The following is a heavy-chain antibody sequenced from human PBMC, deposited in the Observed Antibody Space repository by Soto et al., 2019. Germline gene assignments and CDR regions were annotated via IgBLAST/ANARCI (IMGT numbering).Heavy chain of an antibody. CDR3: AKDRFGGVIVTLDY. Sequence: EVQLLESGGGLVQPGGSLRLSCAASGFTFSSYAMSWVRQAPGKGLEWVSAISGSGGSTYYADSVKGRFTISRDNSKNTRYLQMNSLRAEDTAVYYCAKDRFGGVIVTLDYWGQGTLVTVSS. J-gene: IGHJ4*02. D-gene: IGHD3-16*02. CDR2: ISGSGGST. CDR1: GFTFSSYA. V-gene: IGHV3-23*01.